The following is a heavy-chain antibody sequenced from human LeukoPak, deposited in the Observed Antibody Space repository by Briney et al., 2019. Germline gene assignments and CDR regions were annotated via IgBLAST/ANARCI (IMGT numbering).Heavy chain of an antibody. CDR2: INHSGST. CDR1: GGSFSGYY. CDR3: ARHPFVYGSSRGFDP. D-gene: IGHD3-10*01. V-gene: IGHV4-34*01. Sequence: SETLSLTCAVYGGSFSGYYWSWIRQPPGKGLEWIGEINHSGSTNYNPSLKSRVTISVDTSKNQFSLKLSSVTAADTAVYYCARHPFVYGSSRGFDPWGQGTLVTVSS. J-gene: IGHJ5*02.